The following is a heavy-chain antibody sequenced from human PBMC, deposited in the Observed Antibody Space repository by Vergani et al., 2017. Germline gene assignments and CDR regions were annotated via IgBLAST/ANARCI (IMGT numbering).Heavy chain of an antibody. J-gene: IGHJ5*02. CDR3: GRVADFYGLGSRLLDL. CDR2: MYHSGST. D-gene: IGHD3-10*01. Sequence: QLHLQESGPGLVKPSETLSLTCTVSGGSMSGYYWSWIRQPPGKELEWIGYMYHSGSTNYNPSLETRVTISGDTSKNQFSLMLTSVTAADTAVYYCGRVADFYGLGSRLLDLWGQGILVTVSS. V-gene: IGHV4-59*01. CDR1: GGSMSGYY.